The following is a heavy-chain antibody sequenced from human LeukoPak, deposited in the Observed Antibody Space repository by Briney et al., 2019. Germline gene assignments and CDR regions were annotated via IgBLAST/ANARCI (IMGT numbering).Heavy chain of an antibody. CDR3: AREDYGGNSANY. D-gene: IGHD4-23*01. CDR2: LNPKNGNT. J-gene: IGHJ4*02. Sequence: ASVTVSCKASGYMFSTHDINWVRQAPGQGLEWMGWLNPKNGNTLYAQKLQGRVTMTSNTSTSTAYMELSSLTSEDTAIYYCAREDYGGNSANYWGQGTLVTVSS. V-gene: IGHV1-8*01. CDR1: GYMFSTHD.